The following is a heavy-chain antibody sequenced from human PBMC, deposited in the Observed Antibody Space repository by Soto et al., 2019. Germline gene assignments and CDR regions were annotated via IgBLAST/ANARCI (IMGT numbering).Heavy chain of an antibody. CDR2: ISYDGSNK. V-gene: IGHV3-30-3*01. Sequence: LRLSCAASGFTFSSYAMHWVRQAPGKGLEWVAVISYDGSNKYYADSVKGRFTISRDNSKNTLYLQMNSLRAEDTAVYYCASLAPIVVVITDYWGQGTLVTVSS. CDR3: ASLAPIVVVITDY. CDR1: GFTFSSYA. D-gene: IGHD3-22*01. J-gene: IGHJ4*02.